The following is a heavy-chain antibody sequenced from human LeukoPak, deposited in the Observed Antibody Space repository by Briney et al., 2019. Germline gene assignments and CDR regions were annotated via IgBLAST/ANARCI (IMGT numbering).Heavy chain of an antibody. Sequence: PGGSLRLSCAASGFTFSSYAMSWVRQAPGKGLEWVSAISGSGGSTCYADSVKGRFTISRNNSKNTLYLQMNSLRAEDTAVYYCAKDRGIAAAGPNDYWGQGTLVTVSS. CDR1: GFTFSSYA. CDR3: AKDRGIAAAGPNDY. D-gene: IGHD6-13*01. V-gene: IGHV3-23*01. CDR2: ISGSGGST. J-gene: IGHJ4*02.